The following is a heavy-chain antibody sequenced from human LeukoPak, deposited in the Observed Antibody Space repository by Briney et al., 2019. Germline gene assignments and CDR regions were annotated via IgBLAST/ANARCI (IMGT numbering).Heavy chain of an antibody. Sequence: RGSLRLSCAASGFTFSSYGMHWVRQAPGKGLEWVAVIWYDGSNKYYADSVKGRFTISRDNSKNTLYLQMNSLRAEDTAVYYCARDSDSGSYHGAFDIWGQGTMVTVSS. CDR3: ARDSDSGSYHGAFDI. CDR1: GFTFSSYG. J-gene: IGHJ3*02. D-gene: IGHD1-26*01. V-gene: IGHV3-33*01. CDR2: IWYDGSNK.